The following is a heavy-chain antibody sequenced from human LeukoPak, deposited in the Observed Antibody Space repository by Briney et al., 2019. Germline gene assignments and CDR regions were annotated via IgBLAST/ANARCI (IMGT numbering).Heavy chain of an antibody. CDR3: ARAAAFGTVDY. V-gene: IGHV3-7*03. J-gene: IGHJ4*02. D-gene: IGHD3-3*02. Sequence: PGGSLRLSCAASGFSFNIYWMSWVRQAPGKGLEWVANINHDGSEKYYADSMKGRFTISRDNAKNSLYLQMNSLRVEDTAVYYCARAAAFGTVDYWGQGSLVTVSS. CDR1: GFSFNIYW. CDR2: INHDGSEK.